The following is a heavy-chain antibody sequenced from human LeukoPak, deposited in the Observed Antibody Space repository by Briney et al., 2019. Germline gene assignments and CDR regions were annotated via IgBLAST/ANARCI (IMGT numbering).Heavy chain of an antibody. D-gene: IGHD3-10*01. CDR2: ISSSSSTI. Sequence: GGSLRLSCAASGFTFSSYSMNWVRQAPGKGLEWVSYISSSSSTIYYADSVKGRFTISRDNAKNSLCLQMNSLRAEDTAVYYCARPPALWFGEFDAFDIWGQGTMVTVSS. CDR3: ARPPALWFGEFDAFDI. CDR1: GFTFSSYS. J-gene: IGHJ3*02. V-gene: IGHV3-48*01.